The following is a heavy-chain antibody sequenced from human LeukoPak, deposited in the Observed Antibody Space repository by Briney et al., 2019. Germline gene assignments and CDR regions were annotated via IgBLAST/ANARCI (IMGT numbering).Heavy chain of an antibody. CDR2: ISYDGSNK. V-gene: IGHV3-30*03. CDR3: ASEIAAAGPFDY. Sequence: GGSLRLSCAASGFTFSNYGMHWVRQAPGKGLEWVAVISYDGSNKYYADSVKGRFTISRDNSKNTLYLQMNSLRTEDTAVYYCASEIAAAGPFDYWGQGTLVTVSS. J-gene: IGHJ4*02. D-gene: IGHD6-13*01. CDR1: GFTFSNYG.